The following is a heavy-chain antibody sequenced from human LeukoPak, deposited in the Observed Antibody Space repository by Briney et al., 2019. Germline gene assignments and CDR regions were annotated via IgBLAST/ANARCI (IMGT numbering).Heavy chain of an antibody. CDR2: ISYDGSNK. CDR3: TRDWNDLDY. J-gene: IGHJ4*02. V-gene: IGHV3-30*03. Sequence: GGSLRLSCAASGFIFSNYGIHWVRQAPGKGLEWVAVISYDGSNKYYADSVKGRFTISRDNSRNMLYLQMNSLRAEDTAVYYSTRDWNDLDYLGQGTLVTVSS. D-gene: IGHD1-1*01. CDR1: GFIFSNYG.